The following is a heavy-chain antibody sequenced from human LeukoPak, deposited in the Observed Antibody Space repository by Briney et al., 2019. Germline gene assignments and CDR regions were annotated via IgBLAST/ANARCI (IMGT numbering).Heavy chain of an antibody. CDR1: GYTFNSYG. CDR2: INPNSGGT. Sequence: ASVRVSCKASGYTFNSYGTSWVRQAPGQGLEWMGWINPNSGGTNYAQKFQGRVTMTRDTSISTAYMELSRLRSDGTAVYYCARGTYYYDSRTGFDPWGQGTLVTVSS. J-gene: IGHJ5*02. D-gene: IGHD3-22*01. V-gene: IGHV1-2*02. CDR3: ARGTYYYDSRTGFDP.